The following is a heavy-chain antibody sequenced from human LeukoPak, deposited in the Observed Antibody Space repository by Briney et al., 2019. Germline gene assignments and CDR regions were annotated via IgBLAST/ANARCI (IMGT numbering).Heavy chain of an antibody. Sequence: PGGSLRLSCAASGFTFSDYYMSWIRQAPGKGLEWVSVIYRGGGTAYADSVKGRFTISRDNSKNTVYLQMNSLRAEDTAVYYCARDVVYASEIYSYGDCWGQGTLVNVSS. J-gene: IGHJ4*02. D-gene: IGHD3-16*01. CDR2: IYRGGGT. V-gene: IGHV3-66*01. CDR1: GFTFSDYY. CDR3: ARDVVYASEIYSYGDC.